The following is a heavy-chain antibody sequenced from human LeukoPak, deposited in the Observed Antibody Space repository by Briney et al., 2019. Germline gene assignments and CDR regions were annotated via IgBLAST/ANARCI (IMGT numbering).Heavy chain of an antibody. CDR3: ARVGGDGYNPFDY. D-gene: IGHD5-24*01. J-gene: IGHJ4*02. V-gene: IGHV4-38-2*02. CDR1: GYSISSGYY. Sequence: SETLSLTCTVSGYSISSGYYWGWIRQPPGKRLEWIGEINHTGDTTYYNPSLKSRVTISVNTSKNQFSLKLSSVTAADTAVYYCARVGGDGYNPFDYWGQGTLVTVSS. CDR2: INHTGDTT.